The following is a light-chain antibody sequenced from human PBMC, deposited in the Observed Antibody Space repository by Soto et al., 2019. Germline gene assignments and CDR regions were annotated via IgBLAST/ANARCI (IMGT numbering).Light chain of an antibody. CDR2: GAS. V-gene: IGKV3-20*01. CDR3: HQYSNSVWT. Sequence: EIVLTQSPGTLSLSPGERATLSCRASQSIRSSFLAWFQQKPGQAPRLLIYGASSRATGIPDRFSGSGSGTEFTLTISRLEPEDFAVYYCHQYSNSVWTLGQGTKVDIK. J-gene: IGKJ1*01. CDR1: QSIRSSF.